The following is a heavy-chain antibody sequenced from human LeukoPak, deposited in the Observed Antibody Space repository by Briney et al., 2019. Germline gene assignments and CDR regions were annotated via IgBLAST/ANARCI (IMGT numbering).Heavy chain of an antibody. V-gene: IGHV3-13*01. D-gene: IGHD1-1*01. CDR1: GFTFSSFD. CDR2: IGTASDT. Sequence: GGSLRLSCAASGFTFSSFDMHWVRQPTGQGLEWVSTIGTASDTYYPGSAEGRFTLSRGNAKNSLYLQMNSLTAGDTAVYYCARGPPRGKYYYMDVWGKGTTVTVSS. J-gene: IGHJ6*03. CDR3: ARGPPRGKYYYMDV.